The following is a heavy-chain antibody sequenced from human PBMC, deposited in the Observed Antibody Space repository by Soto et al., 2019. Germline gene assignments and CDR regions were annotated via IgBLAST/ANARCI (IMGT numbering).Heavy chain of an antibody. CDR1: GGSISSSSYY. V-gene: IGHV4-39*01. D-gene: IGHD6-13*01. Sequence: QLQLQESGPGLVKPSETLSLTCTVSGGSISSSSYYWGGIRQPPGKGLEWIGSIFYSGSTYYNPSLQSRVTISVDTYKNQFSLKLSSVTAADTAVYYCARRGAAAAYFDYWGQGTLVTVSS. J-gene: IGHJ4*02. CDR3: ARRGAAAAYFDY. CDR2: IFYSGST.